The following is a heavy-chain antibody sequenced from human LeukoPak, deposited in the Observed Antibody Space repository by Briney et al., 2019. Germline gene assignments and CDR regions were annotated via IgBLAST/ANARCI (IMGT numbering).Heavy chain of an antibody. V-gene: IGHV3-7*01. CDR3: ARDRFLEWLSDFYYYYYYMDV. D-gene: IGHD3-3*01. J-gene: IGHJ6*03. CDR1: GFTFSSYW. Sequence: TGGSLRLSCAASGFTFSSYWMSWDRQAPGKGLEWVANIKQDGSEKYYVDSVKGRFTISRDNAKNSLYLQMNSLRAEDTAVYYCARDRFLEWLSDFYYYYYYMDVWGKGTTVTVSS. CDR2: IKQDGSEK.